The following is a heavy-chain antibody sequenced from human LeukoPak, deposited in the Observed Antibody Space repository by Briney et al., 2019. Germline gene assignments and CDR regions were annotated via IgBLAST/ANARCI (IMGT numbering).Heavy chain of an antibody. Sequence: SETLSLTCTVSGGSISSYYWSWIRQSAGKGLEWIGRIYTSGSTNYNPSLKSRVTMSLDTSKHQFPLKLSYVTAAHTPVYYCARNVITTTGDYLDFWGQGNLVTVSS. V-gene: IGHV4-4*07. CDR3: ARNVITTTGDYLDF. D-gene: IGHD2/OR15-2a*01. CDR1: GGSISSYY. CDR2: IYTSGST. J-gene: IGHJ4*02.